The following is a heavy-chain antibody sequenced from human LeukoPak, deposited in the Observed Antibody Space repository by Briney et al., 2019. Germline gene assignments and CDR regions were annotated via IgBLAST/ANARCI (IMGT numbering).Heavy chain of an antibody. J-gene: IGHJ4*02. CDR1: GGSISSSSYY. D-gene: IGHD3-22*01. CDR2: IYYSGST. Sequence: PSETLSLTCTVSGGSISSSSYYWGWIRQPPGKGLEWIGSIYYSGSTYYNPSLKSRVTISVDTSKNQFSLKLSSVTAADTAVYYCARGSSGQIYYFDYWGQGTLVTVSS. V-gene: IGHV4-39*07. CDR3: ARGSSGQIYYFDY.